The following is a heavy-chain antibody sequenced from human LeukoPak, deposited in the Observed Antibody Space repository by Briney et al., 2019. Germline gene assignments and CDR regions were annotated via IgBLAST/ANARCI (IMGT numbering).Heavy chain of an antibody. CDR1: GFTFSSYE. Sequence: GGSLRLSCAVSGFTFSSYEMNWVRQAPGKGLEWVSYISSSGNTIYYGDSVKGRFTISRDNAKNSLYLQMNSLRAEDTAVYYCARERGYSGYDYFIDSPSDYWGQGTLVTVSS. CDR3: ARERGYSGYDYFIDSPSDY. CDR2: ISSSGNTI. J-gene: IGHJ4*02. V-gene: IGHV3-48*03. D-gene: IGHD5-12*01.